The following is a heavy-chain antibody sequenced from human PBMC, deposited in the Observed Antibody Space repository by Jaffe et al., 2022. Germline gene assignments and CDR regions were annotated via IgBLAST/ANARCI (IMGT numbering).Heavy chain of an antibody. J-gene: IGHJ4*02. V-gene: IGHV3-23*01. CDR1: GFTFSSYA. D-gene: IGHD5-12*01. CDR2: ISGSGGST. CDR3: AKDVHPYSGYDLSFDY. Sequence: EVQLLESGGGLVQPGGSLRLSCAASGFTFSSYAMSWVRQAPGKGLEWVSAISGSGGSTYYADSVKGRFTISRDNSKNTLYLQMNSLRAEDTAVYYCAKDVHPYSGYDLSFDYWGQGTLVTVSS.